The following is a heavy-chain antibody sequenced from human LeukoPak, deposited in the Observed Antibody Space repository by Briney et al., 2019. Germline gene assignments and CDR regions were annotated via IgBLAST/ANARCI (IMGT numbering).Heavy chain of an antibody. D-gene: IGHD3-10*01. CDR3: ASVGPGGGLLDY. Sequence: PSETLSLTCAVYGGSFSGYYWSWIRQPPGKGLEWVGEINHSGSTNYNPSLKSRVTISVDTSKNQSSLKLSSVTAADTAVYYCASVGPGGGLLDYWGQGTLVTVSS. J-gene: IGHJ4*02. CDR2: INHSGST. V-gene: IGHV4-34*01. CDR1: GGSFSGYY.